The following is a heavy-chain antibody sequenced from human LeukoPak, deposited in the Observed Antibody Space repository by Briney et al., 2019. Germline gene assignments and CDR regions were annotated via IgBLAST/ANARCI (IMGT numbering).Heavy chain of an antibody. CDR1: GGSISSYY. CDR2: VFYSGST. Sequence: SETLSLTCTVSGGSISSYYWNWIRQPPGKGLEWIGRVFYSGSTNYNPSLKSRVTTSVGTSKNQFSLKLSSVTAADTVVYYCARGGYDSSGYHDNYFDYWGQGTLVTVSS. CDR3: ARGGYDSSGYHDNYFDY. D-gene: IGHD3-22*01. J-gene: IGHJ4*02. V-gene: IGHV4-59*01.